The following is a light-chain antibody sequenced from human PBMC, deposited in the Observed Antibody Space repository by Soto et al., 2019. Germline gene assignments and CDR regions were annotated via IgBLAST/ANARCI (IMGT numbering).Light chain of an antibody. CDR2: GAS. Sequence: DIQMTQSPSSLSASLGDRVTITCRASQSITSYLYWYQQKPGKAPTLLIYGASSMESGVPARFSGSGSGTDFTLTISSLEPEDFATYYCQQSDSTPFTFGPGTKVDIK. V-gene: IGKV1-39*01. J-gene: IGKJ3*01. CDR3: QQSDSTPFT. CDR1: QSITSY.